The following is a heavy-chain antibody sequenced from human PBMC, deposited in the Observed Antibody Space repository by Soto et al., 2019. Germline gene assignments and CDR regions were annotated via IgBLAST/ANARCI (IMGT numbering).Heavy chain of an antibody. Sequence: PGGSLRLSCTASGFTVSTYWMSGVRQAPGMGLEWVANIGEDGSEKYYVDSVKGRFTSSRDNAKNSLYLQMNSLRADDTAVYYCARGSGGHNYYYGMDVWGQGTTVTVSS. CDR2: IGEDGSEK. CDR1: GFTVSTYW. J-gene: IGHJ6*02. D-gene: IGHD2-15*01. CDR3: ARGSGGHNYYYGMDV. V-gene: IGHV3-7*03.